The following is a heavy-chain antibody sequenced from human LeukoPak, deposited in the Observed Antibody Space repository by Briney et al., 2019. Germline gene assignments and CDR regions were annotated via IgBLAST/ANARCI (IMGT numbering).Heavy chain of an antibody. CDR3: ARDLVSSSGYCDY. CDR2: IGSSGSTI. Sequence: GGSQRLSCAASGFTFSDYYMSWIRQAPGKGLEWVSYIGSSGSTIYYADSVKGRFTISRDNAKNSLYLQMNSLRAEDTAVYYCARDLVSSSGYCDYWGQGTLVTVSS. V-gene: IGHV3-11*04. CDR1: GFTFSDYY. J-gene: IGHJ4*02. D-gene: IGHD6-19*01.